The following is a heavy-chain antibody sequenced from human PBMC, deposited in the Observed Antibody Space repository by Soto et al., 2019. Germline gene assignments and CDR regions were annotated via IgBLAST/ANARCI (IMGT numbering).Heavy chain of an antibody. J-gene: IGHJ5*02. Sequence: QVRLVESGGGVVQPGGSLRLSCAVSGFTFDTFSMHWVRQAPGKGLEWVALISFDGKHEYYADSVKGRFTISRDTLDNTVSLQMSSLRLDDTAVYYFARDRVYSTIGRSLDPWGQGTLVTVSS. V-gene: IGHV3-30*04. D-gene: IGHD1-26*01. CDR2: ISFDGKHE. CDR1: GFTFDTFS. CDR3: ARDRVYSTIGRSLDP.